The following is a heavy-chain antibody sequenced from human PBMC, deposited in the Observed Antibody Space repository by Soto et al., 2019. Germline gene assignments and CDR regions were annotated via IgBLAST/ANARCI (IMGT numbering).Heavy chain of an antibody. CDR1: GFTVSSNY. J-gene: IGHJ6*02. Sequence: VQLVESGGGLIQPGGSLRLSCAASGFTVSSNYMSWVRQAPGQGLEWVSVIYSGDTTYYADSVKGRFTISRDHSKNTLYLQMNSLTSEDTAVYYCARDLRTLYGMDVWGQGTTVTVSS. CDR2: IYSGDTT. V-gene: IGHV3-53*01. CDR3: ARDLRTLYGMDV.